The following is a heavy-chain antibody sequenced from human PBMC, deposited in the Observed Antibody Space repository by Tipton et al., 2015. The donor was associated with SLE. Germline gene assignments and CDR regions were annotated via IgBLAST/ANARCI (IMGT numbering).Heavy chain of an antibody. CDR3: ARDLNYYDSSGYPNSDAFDI. J-gene: IGHJ3*02. Sequence: TLSLTCTVSGGSISSGGYYWSWIRQPAGKGLEWIGRIYTSGSTNYNPSLKSRVTISVDTSKDQFSLKLSSVTAADTAVYYCARDLNYYDSSGYPNSDAFDIWGQGTMVTVSS. D-gene: IGHD3-22*01. CDR2: IYTSGST. V-gene: IGHV4-61*02. CDR1: GGSISSGGYY.